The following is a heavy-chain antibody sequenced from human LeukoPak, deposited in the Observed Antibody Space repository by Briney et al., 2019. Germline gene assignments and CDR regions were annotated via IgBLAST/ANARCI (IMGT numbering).Heavy chain of an antibody. V-gene: IGHV3-23*01. CDR2: ISGGGGST. CDR3: AKVDDNTSWYGGPFDY. CDR1: GFTFSSYA. J-gene: IGHJ4*02. D-gene: IGHD6-13*01. Sequence: PGGSLRLSCAASGFTFSSYAMGWVRQAPGKGLEWVSAISGGGGSTYYADSVKGRFTISRDNSKNTLYLQMNSLRAEDTAVYYCAKVDDNTSWYGGPFDYWGQGTLVTVSS.